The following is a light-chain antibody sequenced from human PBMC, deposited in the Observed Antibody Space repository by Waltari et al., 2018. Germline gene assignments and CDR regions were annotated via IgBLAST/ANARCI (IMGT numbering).Light chain of an antibody. CDR1: HSVDHY. J-gene: IGKJ1*01. Sequence: DIQMTQSPSSLSASVGDTVTITCRASHSVDHYLNWYQQRPGKAPKLLIYGAANLQSGVPSRFSGSGSGTDFTLMIRSLQSEDSATYVCQQSHTTPWTFGLGTRVEVK. CDR3: QQSHTTPWT. V-gene: IGKV1-39*01. CDR2: GAA.